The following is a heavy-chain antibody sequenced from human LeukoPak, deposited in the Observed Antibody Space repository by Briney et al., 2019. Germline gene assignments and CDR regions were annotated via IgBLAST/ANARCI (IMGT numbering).Heavy chain of an antibody. Sequence: PSETLSLTCTVSGGSISSYYWSWIRQPPGKGLEWIGYIYYSGSTNYSPSLKSRVTISVDTSKNQFSLKVSSVTAADTAVYSCARALSGPAFDIWGQGTMVTVSS. CDR2: IYYSGST. J-gene: IGHJ3*02. V-gene: IGHV4-59*08. CDR1: GGSISSYY. D-gene: IGHD3-10*01. CDR3: ARALSGPAFDI.